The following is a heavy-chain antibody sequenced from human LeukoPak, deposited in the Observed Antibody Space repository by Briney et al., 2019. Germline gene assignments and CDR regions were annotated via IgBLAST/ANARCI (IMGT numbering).Heavy chain of an antibody. CDR3: ARPGYCSGGTCYFDS. J-gene: IGHJ4*02. Sequence: SETLSLTCAVSGFSISSGYYWGWFRQPPGKGLEWIGSIYHTGSTYYNPSPESRVTISVATSKKQFSLNLRSVTAADTAVYYCARPGYCSGGTCYFDSWGQGALVTVSS. CDR1: GFSISSGYY. V-gene: IGHV4-38-2*01. D-gene: IGHD2-15*01. CDR2: IYHTGST.